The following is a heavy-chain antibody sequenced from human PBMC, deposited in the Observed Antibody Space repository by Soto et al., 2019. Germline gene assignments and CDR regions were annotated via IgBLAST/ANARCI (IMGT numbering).Heavy chain of an antibody. CDR2: MLYSGLT. D-gene: IGHD2-15*01. CDR1: GYSVSSSDYY. V-gene: IGHV4-39*01. CDR3: APLSVSLSGPYGIHV. Sequence: KASETLSLTCSVSGYSVSSSDYYWAWIRQPPGQGLEWIGSMLYSGLTYSNPSLKSRVTLSVDTSKNQFSVRLNSVTASDTAVYYCAPLSVSLSGPYGIHVWGQGTTVTVSS. J-gene: IGHJ6*02.